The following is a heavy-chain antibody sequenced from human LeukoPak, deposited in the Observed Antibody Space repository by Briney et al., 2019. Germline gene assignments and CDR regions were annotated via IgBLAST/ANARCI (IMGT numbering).Heavy chain of an antibody. D-gene: IGHD3-22*01. V-gene: IGHV1-69*05. CDR3: ARGRDDSSGYYYLVGAFDI. CDR2: IIPIFGTA. J-gene: IGHJ3*02. Sequence: SVKVSCKASGGTFSSYAISWVRQAPGQGLEWMGTIIPIFGTANYAQSFQGRVTITTDESTSTAYMELRSLRSDDTAVYYCARGRDDSSGYYYLVGAFDIWGQGTMVTVSS. CDR1: GGTFSSYA.